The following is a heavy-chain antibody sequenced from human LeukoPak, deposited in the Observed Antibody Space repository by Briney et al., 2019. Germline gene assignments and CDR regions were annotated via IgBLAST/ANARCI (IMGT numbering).Heavy chain of an antibody. CDR1: GGSISSSSYY. D-gene: IGHD4/OR15-4a*01. V-gene: IGHV4-39*01. CDR3: ARVMVAHFDY. J-gene: IGHJ4*02. CDR2: IYYSGST. Sequence: PSETLSLTCTVSGGSISSSSYYWGWIRQPPGKGLEWIGSIYYSGSTYYNPSLKSRVTISVDTSKNQFSLKLSSVTAADTAVYYCARVMVAHFDYWGQGTLVTVSS.